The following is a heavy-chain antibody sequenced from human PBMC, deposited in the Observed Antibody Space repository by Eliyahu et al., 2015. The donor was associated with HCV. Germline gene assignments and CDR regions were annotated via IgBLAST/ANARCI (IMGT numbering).Heavy chain of an antibody. CDR2: VFYRERT. D-gene: IGHD2-15*01. Sequence: QLQLQESGPGLVKPSETLSLTCTVSGASISSSSYYWGWIRQPPGKGLEWIGTVFYRERTSSNTSLKSRVTVSVDTSKSQFSLNLSSVTAADTGVYYCAGVSASGAFEIWGQGTMVTISS. J-gene: IGHJ3*02. CDR1: GASISSSSYY. V-gene: IGHV4-39*01. CDR3: AGVSASGAFEI.